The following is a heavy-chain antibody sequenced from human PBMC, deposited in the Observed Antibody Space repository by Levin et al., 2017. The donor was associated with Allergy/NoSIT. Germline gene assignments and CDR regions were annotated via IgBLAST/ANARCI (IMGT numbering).Heavy chain of an antibody. Sequence: GESLKISCKASGYTFTGYYMHWVRQAPGQGLEWMGRINPNSGGTNYAQKFQGRVTMTRDTSISTAYMELSRLRSDDTAVYYCARVSELGYCSSTSCPYFDYWGQGTLVTVSS. V-gene: IGHV1-2*06. CDR3: ARVSELGYCSSTSCPYFDY. CDR2: INPNSGGT. D-gene: IGHD2-2*01. CDR1: GYTFTGYY. J-gene: IGHJ4*02.